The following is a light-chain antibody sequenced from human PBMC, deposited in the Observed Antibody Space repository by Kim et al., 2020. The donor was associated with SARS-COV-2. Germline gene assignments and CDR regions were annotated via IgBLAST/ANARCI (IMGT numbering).Light chain of an antibody. CDR3: QAWDSSTADVV. V-gene: IGLV3-1*01. CDR1: KLGDKY. CDR2: QDS. Sequence: PGQTARITCSGDKLGDKYACWYQQKPGQSPVLVIYQDSKRPSGIPERFSGSNSGNTATLTISGTQAMDEADYYCQAWDSSTADVVFGGGTQLTVL. J-gene: IGLJ2*01.